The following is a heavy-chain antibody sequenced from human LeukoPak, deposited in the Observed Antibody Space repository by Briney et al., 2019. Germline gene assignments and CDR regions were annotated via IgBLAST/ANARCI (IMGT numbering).Heavy chain of an antibody. D-gene: IGHD6-6*01. CDR1: GGSFSGYY. J-gene: IGHJ4*02. CDR2: INHSGST. V-gene: IGHV4-34*01. CDR3: ARGLAARGWADY. Sequence: PSETLSLTCAVYGGSFSGYYWSWIRQPPGKGLEWIGKINHSGSTNYNPSLKSRVTISVDTSKNQFSLKLSSVTAADTAVYYCARGLAARGWADYWGQGTLVTVSS.